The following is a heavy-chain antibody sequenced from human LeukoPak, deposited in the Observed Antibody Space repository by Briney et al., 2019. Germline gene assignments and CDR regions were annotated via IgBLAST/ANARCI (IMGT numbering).Heavy chain of an antibody. V-gene: IGHV2-5*02. CDR1: GFSLSTSAVG. J-gene: IGHJ3*02. CDR2: LYGDDDK. CDR3: AHAYYDILTGYYTRAFDI. D-gene: IGHD3-9*01. Sequence: SGPTLGKPTQTLTLTCTFSGFSLSTSAVGMGWVRQPPGNALEWLALLYGDDDKRYRTSLKSRLTITQDTSKKQVVLTMTNMDPVDTAPYYRAHAYYDILTGYYTRAFDIWGQGTMVTVSS.